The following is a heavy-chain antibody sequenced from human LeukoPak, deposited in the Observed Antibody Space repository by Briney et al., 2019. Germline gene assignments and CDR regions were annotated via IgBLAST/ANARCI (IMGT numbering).Heavy chain of an antibody. CDR1: GGSISSYY. CDR3: ARDYYDSSGYQSGFDY. Sequence: SETLSLTCTVSGGSISSYYWSWIRQPAGKGLEWIGRIYTSGSTNYNPSLKSRVTMSVDTSKNQFSLKLSSVTAADTAVYYCARDYYDSSGYQSGFDYRGQGTLVTVSS. V-gene: IGHV4-4*07. CDR2: IYTSGST. D-gene: IGHD3-22*01. J-gene: IGHJ4*02.